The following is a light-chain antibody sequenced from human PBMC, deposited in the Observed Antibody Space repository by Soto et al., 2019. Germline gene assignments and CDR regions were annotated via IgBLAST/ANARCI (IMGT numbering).Light chain of an antibody. J-gene: IGLJ1*01. V-gene: IGLV3-21*04. CDR2: YDS. Sequence: SYELTQPPSVSVAPEKTARLTCGGDTIGSKRVHWYRQKPGQAPVLVFYYDSDRPSGIPERFSGSNSGNTDTLTINRGEAGDEADYYCQVWDITTDHYVFGTGTKVTGL. CDR1: TIGSKR. CDR3: QVWDITTDHYV.